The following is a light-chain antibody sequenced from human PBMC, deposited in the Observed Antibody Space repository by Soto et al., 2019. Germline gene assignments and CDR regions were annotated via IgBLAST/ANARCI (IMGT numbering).Light chain of an antibody. J-gene: IGLJ1*01. CDR3: AAWDDSLNGYV. Sequence: QSVLTQPPSVSEAPRQRVTISCSGSSSNIGNNAVNWYQQLPGKAPKLLIYYDDLLPSGVSDRFSGSKSGTSASLAISGLQSEDEADYYSAAWDDSLNGYVFVTGTKLTVL. CDR2: YDD. CDR1: SSNIGNNA. V-gene: IGLV1-36*01.